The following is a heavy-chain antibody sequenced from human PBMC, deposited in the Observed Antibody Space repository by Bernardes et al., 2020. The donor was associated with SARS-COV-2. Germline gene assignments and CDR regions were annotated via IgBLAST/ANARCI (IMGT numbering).Heavy chain of an antibody. CDR2: IAYDGSNR. CDR3: ATQDRTGYYYGA. Sequence: GGSLRLSCAASGFNFRSFGMHWVRQAPGKGLEWVASIAYDGSNRHYVDSVKGRFTLSRDTSKKTVFLQMSSLSVDDTAVYFCATQDRTGYYYGAWGQGTRVTVSS. J-gene: IGHJ5*02. V-gene: IGHV3-30*03. D-gene: IGHD3-9*01. CDR1: GFNFRSFG.